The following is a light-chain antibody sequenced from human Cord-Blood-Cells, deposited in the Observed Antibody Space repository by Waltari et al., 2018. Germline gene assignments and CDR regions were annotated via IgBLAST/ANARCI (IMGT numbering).Light chain of an antibody. CDR1: QDISNY. J-gene: IGKJ1*01. CDR2: DAA. V-gene: IGKV1-33*01. CDR3: QQYDNLPWT. Sequence: DLQMTQSPSSLSASVGDRVTITCQASQDISNYLNLYQQKPGKAPKLLIYDAANLETGVPSRFSGSGSGTDFTFTISSLQPEDIATYYCQQYDNLPWTFGQGTKVEIK.